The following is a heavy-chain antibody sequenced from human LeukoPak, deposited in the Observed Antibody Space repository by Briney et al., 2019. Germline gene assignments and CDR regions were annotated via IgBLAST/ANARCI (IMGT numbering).Heavy chain of an antibody. D-gene: IGHD2-15*01. CDR1: GGSFSGYY. Sequence: SETLSLTCAVYGGSFSGYYWSWIRQPPGKGLEWIGEINHSGSTNYNPSLKSRVTVSVDTSKNQFSLKLSSVTAADTAVYYCARGVVAATYYFDFWGQRTLVTVSS. V-gene: IGHV4-34*01. CDR2: INHSGST. CDR3: ARGVVAATYYFDF. J-gene: IGHJ4*02.